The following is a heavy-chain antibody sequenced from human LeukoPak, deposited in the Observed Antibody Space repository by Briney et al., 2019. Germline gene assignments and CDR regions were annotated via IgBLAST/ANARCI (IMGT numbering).Heavy chain of an antibody. J-gene: IGHJ4*02. CDR2: IKQDGSEK. D-gene: IGHD1-26*01. CDR3: SRDPTYYLRYGYFDY. V-gene: IGHV3-7*01. CDR1: GFSFSTYW. Sequence: GGSLRLSCATSGFSFSTYWMTWVRQAPGKGLEWVASIKQDGSEKYYVDSVKGRFTISRDNAKNALYLQMNSLRAEDTAVYYCSRDPTYYLRYGYFDYWGQGALVTVSS.